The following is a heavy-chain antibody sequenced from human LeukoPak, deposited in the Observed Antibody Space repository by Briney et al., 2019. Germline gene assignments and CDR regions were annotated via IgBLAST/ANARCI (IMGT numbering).Heavy chain of an antibody. D-gene: IGHD6-13*01. CDR3: ARDSSWGLFDY. J-gene: IGHJ4*02. Sequence: SETLSLTCTVSGGSISSYYWSWIRQPPGKGLEWIGYIYYSGSTNYNPSLKSRVTISVDTSKYQFSLKLSSVTAADTAVYYCARDSSWGLFDYWGQGTLVTVSS. CDR1: GGSISSYY. CDR2: IYYSGST. V-gene: IGHV4-59*01.